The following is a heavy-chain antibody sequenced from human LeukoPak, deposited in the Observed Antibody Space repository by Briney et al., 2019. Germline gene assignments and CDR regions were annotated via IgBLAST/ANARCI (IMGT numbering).Heavy chain of an antibody. CDR2: INHSGST. Sequence: SETLSLTCAVYGGSFSGYYWSWIRQPPGKGLEWIGEINHSGSTNYNPSLKSRVTISVDTSKNQFSLKLSSVTAADTAVYYCARLEVRGVDLFDYWGQGTLVTVSS. CDR3: ARLEVRGVDLFDY. J-gene: IGHJ4*02. V-gene: IGHV4-34*01. CDR1: GGSFSGYY. D-gene: IGHD3-10*01.